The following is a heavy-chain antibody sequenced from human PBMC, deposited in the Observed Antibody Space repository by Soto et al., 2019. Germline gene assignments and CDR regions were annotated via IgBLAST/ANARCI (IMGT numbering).Heavy chain of an antibody. CDR1: GFSHTTSGVA. CDR3: AHIAPPDPGYGDRIFNY. V-gene: IGHV2-5*02. D-gene: IGHD4-17*01. CDR2: IYWDDAN. J-gene: IGHJ4*02. Sequence: QITLKESGPTLVKPTQTLTLTCTFSGFSHTTSGVAVGWIRQPLGKALEWLPLIYWDDANRYSPSLKNRLTITKDTSKNQVVLTVTNVDPVDSGTYYCAHIAPPDPGYGDRIFNYWGQGTLVTVSS.